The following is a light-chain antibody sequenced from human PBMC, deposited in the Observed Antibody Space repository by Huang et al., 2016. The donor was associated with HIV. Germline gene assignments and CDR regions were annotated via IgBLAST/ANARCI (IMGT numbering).Light chain of an antibody. CDR2: GAS. CDR3: QQSYNIPRT. CDR1: QIINKY. J-gene: IGKJ2*01. V-gene: IGKV1-39*01. Sequence: DIQMTQAPPSLSAAVGDRVIITCRARQIINKYLTWYQQMPGRAPKLLISGASSLQGGVSSRFSGSGSGTDFTLTIRDLQPEDTATYHCQQSYNIPRTFGQGTLLEI.